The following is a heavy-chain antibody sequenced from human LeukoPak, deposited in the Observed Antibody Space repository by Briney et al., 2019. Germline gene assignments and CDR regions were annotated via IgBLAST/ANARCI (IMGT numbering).Heavy chain of an antibody. J-gene: IGHJ4*02. D-gene: IGHD6-19*01. CDR1: GFTFSSCG. CDR3: AKDQIAVAGRYFDY. V-gene: IGHV3-30*18. CDR2: ISYDGSNK. Sequence: PGGSLRLSCAASGFTFSSCGMHWVRQAPGKGLEWVAVISYDGSNKYYADSVKGRFTISRDNSKNTLYLQMNSLRAEDTAVYYCAKDQIAVAGRYFDYWGQGTLVTVSS.